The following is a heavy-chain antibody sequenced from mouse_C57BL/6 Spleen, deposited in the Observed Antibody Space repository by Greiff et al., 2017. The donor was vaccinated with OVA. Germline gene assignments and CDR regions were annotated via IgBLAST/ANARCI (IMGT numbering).Heavy chain of an antibody. J-gene: IGHJ2*01. CDR3: ARKGHDYDYFDY. D-gene: IGHD2-4*01. CDR2: IDPSDSYT. V-gene: IGHV1-59*01. Sequence: QVQLQQPGAELVRPGTSVKLSCKASGYTFTSYWMHWVKQRPGQGLEWIGVIDPSDSYTNYNQKFKGKATLTVDTASSTAYMQLSSLTSEDSAVYYCARKGHDYDYFDYGGQGTTLTGSS. CDR1: GYTFTSYW.